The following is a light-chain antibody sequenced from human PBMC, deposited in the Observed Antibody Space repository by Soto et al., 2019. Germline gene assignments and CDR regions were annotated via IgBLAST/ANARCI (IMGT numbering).Light chain of an antibody. V-gene: IGKV4-1*01. CDR2: WAS. CDR1: QSVLYSSNNKNY. Sequence: IVMTQSPDSLAVSLGERATINCKSSQSVLYSSNNKNYLAWYQQKPGQPPKLLIYWASTRESGVPDRFSGSGSGTDFTLTISSLQAADVAGYYCHQYYSPPYTFGQGTKLEIK. CDR3: HQYYSPPYT. J-gene: IGKJ2*01.